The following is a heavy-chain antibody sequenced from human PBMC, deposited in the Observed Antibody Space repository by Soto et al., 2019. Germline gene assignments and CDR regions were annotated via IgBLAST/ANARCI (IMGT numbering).Heavy chain of an antibody. Sequence: SETLSLTCAVSGGSISSGGYSWSWIRQPPGKGLEWIGYIYHSGSTYYNPSLKSRVTISVDRSKSQFSLKLSSVTAADTAVYYCARVWDYSYSLVSDIWAQRTMVTVSS. J-gene: IGHJ3*02. CDR2: IYHSGST. D-gene: IGHD5-18*01. CDR1: GGSISSGGYS. CDR3: ARVWDYSYSLVSDI. V-gene: IGHV4-30-2*01.